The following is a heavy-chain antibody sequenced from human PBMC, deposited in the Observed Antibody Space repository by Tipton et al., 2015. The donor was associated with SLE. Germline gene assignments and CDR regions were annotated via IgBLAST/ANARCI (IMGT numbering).Heavy chain of an antibody. CDR1: GGSISSSSYY. Sequence: TLSLTCTVSGGSISSSSYYWGWIRQPPGKGLEWIGSIYYSGSTYYNPSLKSRVTISVDTSKNQFSLKLSSVTAADTAVYYCATQGGSGGHDAFDIWGQGTMVTVSS. D-gene: IGHD3-16*01. CDR3: ATQGGSGGHDAFDI. CDR2: IYYSGST. V-gene: IGHV4-39*07. J-gene: IGHJ3*02.